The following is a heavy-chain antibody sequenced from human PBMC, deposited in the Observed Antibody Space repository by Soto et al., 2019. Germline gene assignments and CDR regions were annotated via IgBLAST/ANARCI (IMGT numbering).Heavy chain of an antibody. D-gene: IGHD3-22*01. J-gene: IGHJ4*02. CDR3: ARPHYDSNTFYSFFDY. CDR2: IFYGGGT. V-gene: IGHV4-34*12. Sequence: QVQLQQWGAGLLKPSETLSLTCDVSGESFSGYYWSWIRQPPGKGLEWIGQIFYGGGTNYSPSLKSPVTISVDTSKNQSSLELTSGTAADTAVYYCARPHYDSNTFYSFFDYWGQGTLVTVSS. CDR1: GESFSGYY.